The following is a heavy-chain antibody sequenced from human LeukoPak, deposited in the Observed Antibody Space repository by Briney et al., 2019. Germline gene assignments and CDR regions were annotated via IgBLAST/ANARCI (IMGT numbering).Heavy chain of an antibody. V-gene: IGHV3-33*01. J-gene: IGHJ3*02. D-gene: IGHD3-22*01. CDR1: GFTFSTYG. CDR3: ARCTGGYYDRRYAFDI. Sequence: PGGSLRLSCAASGFTFSTYGMHWVRQAPGKGLEWVALIWFDGSKRYYGDSLKGRFTVSRDNSKNTLYLQVDSLRAEDTAVYYCARCTGGYYDRRYAFDIWGQGTMVTVSS. CDR2: IWFDGSKR.